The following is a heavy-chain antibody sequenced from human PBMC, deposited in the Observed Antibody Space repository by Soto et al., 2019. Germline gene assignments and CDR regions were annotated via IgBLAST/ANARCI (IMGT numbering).Heavy chain of an antibody. CDR2: IIGSGGNT. V-gene: IGHV3-23*01. CDR3: AKHPSSYYVYNAMDV. D-gene: IGHD3-3*01. CDR1: GFTFSSHA. Sequence: PGGSLRLSCTASGFTFSSHAMSWVRQAPGKGLEWVSAIIGSGGNTFHADSVKGRFTASRDNSKSTLYLRMNSLRAEDTAVYYCAKHPSSYYVYNAMDVWGQGTTVTVSS. J-gene: IGHJ6*02.